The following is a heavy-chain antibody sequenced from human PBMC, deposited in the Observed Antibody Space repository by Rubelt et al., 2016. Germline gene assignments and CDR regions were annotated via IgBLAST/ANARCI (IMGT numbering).Heavy chain of an antibody. CDR3: AQDGVYGMDV. J-gene: IGHJ6*02. CDR2: INPNSGGT. D-gene: IGHD2-8*01. CDR1: GYSFTGPY. Sequence: QVQLVQSGAEVKKPGASVKVSCKAPGYSFTGPYMHWVRQAPGQGLEWMGRINPNSGGTNYAQKFQGRVTMTRDTSIRRGDMERSRLGSDDTAVYYCAQDGVYGMDVWGQGTTVTVSS. V-gene: IGHV1-2*06.